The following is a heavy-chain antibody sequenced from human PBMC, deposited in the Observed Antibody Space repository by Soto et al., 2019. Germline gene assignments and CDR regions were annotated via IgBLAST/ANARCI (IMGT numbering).Heavy chain of an antibody. CDR3: AKGRGGSYGGDSFDY. J-gene: IGHJ4*02. CDR2: ISWNSGRT. Sequence: EVQLVESGGGLVQPGRSLRLSCAASGFTYDDYDMHWVRQAPGKGLEWVSAISWNSGRTGYADSVKGRFTISRDNAKNSLYLQMNSLRAEDTALYHCAKGRGGSYGGDSFDYWGQGTMVTVSS. D-gene: IGHD1-26*01. CDR1: GFTYDDYD. V-gene: IGHV3-9*01.